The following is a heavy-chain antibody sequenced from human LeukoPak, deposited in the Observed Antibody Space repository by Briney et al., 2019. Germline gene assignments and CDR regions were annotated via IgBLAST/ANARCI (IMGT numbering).Heavy chain of an antibody. CDR1: GFTFSSYS. J-gene: IGHJ4*02. CDR2: ISSSSSYI. D-gene: IGHD4-17*01. CDR3: ARVFNGYGDQGPQRDFDY. V-gene: IGHV3-21*01. Sequence: PGGSLRLSCAASGFTFSSYSMNWVRQAPGKGLEWVSSISSSSSYIYYADSVKGRFTISRDNAKNSLYLQMNSLRAEDTAVYYCARVFNGYGDQGPQRDFDYWGQGTLVTVSS.